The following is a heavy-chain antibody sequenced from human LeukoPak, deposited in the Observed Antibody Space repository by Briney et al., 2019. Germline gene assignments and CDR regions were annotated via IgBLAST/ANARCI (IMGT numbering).Heavy chain of an antibody. J-gene: IGHJ4*02. CDR3: VSGEKAFDY. CDR2: INHSGST. CDR1: GGSFSGYY. D-gene: IGHD5-24*01. Sequence: TSETLSLTCAVYGGSFSGYYWSWIRQPPGKGLEWIGEINHSGSTNYNPSLKSRVTISVDTSKNQFSLKLSSVTAADTAVYYCVSGEKAFDYWGQGTLVTVSS. V-gene: IGHV4-34*01.